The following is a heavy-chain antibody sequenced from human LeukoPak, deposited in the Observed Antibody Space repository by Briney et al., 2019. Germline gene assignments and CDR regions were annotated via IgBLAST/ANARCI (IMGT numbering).Heavy chain of an antibody. CDR3: AKVVPSNYYDSSGYLY. D-gene: IGHD3-22*01. CDR2: ISGSGGST. Sequence: GGSLRLSCAASGFTFSSYAMSWVPQAPGKGLEWVSAISGSGGSTYYADSVKGRFTISRDNSKNTLYLQMNSLRAEDTAVYYCAKVVPSNYYDSSGYLYWGQGTLVTVSS. J-gene: IGHJ4*02. CDR1: GFTFSSYA. V-gene: IGHV3-23*01.